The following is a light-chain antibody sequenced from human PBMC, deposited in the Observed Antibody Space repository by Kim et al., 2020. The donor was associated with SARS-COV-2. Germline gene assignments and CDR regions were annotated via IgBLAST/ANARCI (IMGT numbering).Light chain of an antibody. Sequence: VSVSPGQTASITCSGDRLGDKYACWYQQKPGQSPVLVIYQDSKRPSGIPERFSCSNSGNTATLTISGTQAMDEADYYCQAWDSHYVFGTGTKVTVL. CDR1: RLGDKY. CDR2: QDS. V-gene: IGLV3-1*01. CDR3: QAWDSHYV. J-gene: IGLJ1*01.